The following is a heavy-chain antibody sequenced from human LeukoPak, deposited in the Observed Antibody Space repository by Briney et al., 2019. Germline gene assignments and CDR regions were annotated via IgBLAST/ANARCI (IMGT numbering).Heavy chain of an antibody. J-gene: IGHJ4*02. CDR3: TKGDGGWYPIDY. V-gene: IGHV3-23*01. D-gene: IGHD6-19*01. CDR2: ISGSGGFT. CDR1: GFSFIDFG. Sequence: GGSLRLSCAASGFSFIDFGMAWVRQAPGKGLEWVSLISGSGGFTYYADSVQGRFTISRDNSKNTLLLQMNSLRVDDTALYYCTKGDGGWYPIDYWGQGTLVIVSS.